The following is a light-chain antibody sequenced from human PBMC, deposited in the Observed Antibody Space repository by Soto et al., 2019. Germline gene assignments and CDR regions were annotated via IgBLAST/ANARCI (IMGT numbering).Light chain of an antibody. V-gene: IGLV1-40*01. CDR2: GNS. J-gene: IGLJ1*01. CDR3: QSYDSSLSAF. CDR1: SSNIGAGYD. Sequence: QSVLTQPPSVSGAPGQRVTISCTGSSSNIGAGYDVHWYQQLPGTAPKLLIYGNSNRPSGVPDRFSGSKSGTSASLDITGLQAEDEADYYCQSYDSSLSAFFGTGTKVTVL.